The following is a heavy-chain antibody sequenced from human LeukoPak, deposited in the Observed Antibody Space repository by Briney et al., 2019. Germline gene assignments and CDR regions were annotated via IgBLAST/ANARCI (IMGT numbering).Heavy chain of an antibody. CDR1: GFTFSSYS. J-gene: IGHJ4*02. CDR3: ARASSQGIQLWLLDY. V-gene: IGHV3-21*01. Sequence: GRSLRLSCAASGFTFSSYSMNWVRQAPGKGLEWVSSISSSSSYIYYADSVKGRFTISRDNAKNSLYLQMNSLRAEDTAVYYCARASSQGIQLWLLDYWGQGTLVTVSS. D-gene: IGHD5-18*01. CDR2: ISSSSSYI.